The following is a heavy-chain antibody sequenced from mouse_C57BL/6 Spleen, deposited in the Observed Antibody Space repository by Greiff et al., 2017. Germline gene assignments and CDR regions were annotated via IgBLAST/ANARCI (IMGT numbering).Heavy chain of an antibody. J-gene: IGHJ1*03. Sequence: EVQLQQSGAELVRPGASVKLSCTASGFNIKDDYMHWVKQRPEQGLEWIGWIDPENGDTEYASKFPGKATITADTSSNTAYLQLSSLTSEDTAVYYCTIIATVVAPYWYFDVWGTGTTVTVSS. CDR2: IDPENGDT. CDR1: GFNIKDDY. CDR3: TIIATVVAPYWYFDV. V-gene: IGHV14-4*01. D-gene: IGHD1-1*01.